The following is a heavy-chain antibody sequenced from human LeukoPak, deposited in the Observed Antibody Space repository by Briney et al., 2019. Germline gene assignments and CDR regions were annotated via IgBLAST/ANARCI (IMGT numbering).Heavy chain of an antibody. CDR3: ARTRQLHSSSYSSFDS. Sequence: SGPALAEPTQILTLTCTFSGVGLSTSGMCVSCIRHPPGKALEWLARIGWDDDKYYSTSLNTRLTIFKDTSKTQVVLIMTNMDPVATATYYCARTRQLHSSSYSSFDSWGQGTLVPVSS. J-gene: IGHJ4*02. V-gene: IGHV2-70*11. D-gene: IGHD6-13*01. CDR1: GVGLSTSGMC. CDR2: IGWDDDK.